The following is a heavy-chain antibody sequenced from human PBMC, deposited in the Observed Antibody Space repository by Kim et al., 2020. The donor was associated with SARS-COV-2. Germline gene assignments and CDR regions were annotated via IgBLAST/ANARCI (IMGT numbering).Heavy chain of an antibody. CDR1: GYTFTSYG. V-gene: IGHV1-18*01. Sequence: ASVKVSCKASGYTFTSYGISWVRQAPGQGLEWMGWISAYNGNTNYAQKLQGRVTMTTDTSTSTAYMELRSLRSDDTAVYYCARAPPLDSNNYYYYYMDVWGKGTTVTVSS. J-gene: IGHJ6*03. CDR2: ISAYNGNT. CDR3: ARAPPLDSNNYYYYYMDV. D-gene: IGHD4-4*01.